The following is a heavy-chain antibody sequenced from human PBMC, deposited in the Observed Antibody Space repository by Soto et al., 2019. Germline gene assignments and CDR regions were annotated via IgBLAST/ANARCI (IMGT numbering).Heavy chain of an antibody. CDR3: AGDRDYYKADY. Sequence: EVQLVESGGDLVQPGGSLRLSCAASGFTFSGYWMGWVRQAPGKGLEWVASIMKDGGEKKYVDSVRGRFTISRDNVQNSLLLQMDSLSVEDTGVSYGAGDRDYYKADYWGQGTLVTVSS. V-gene: IGHV3-7*01. CDR2: IMKDGGEK. J-gene: IGHJ4*01. CDR1: GFTFSGYW. D-gene: IGHD3-22*01.